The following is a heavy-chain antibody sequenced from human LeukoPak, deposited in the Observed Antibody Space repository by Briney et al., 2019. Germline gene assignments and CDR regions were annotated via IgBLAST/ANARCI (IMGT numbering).Heavy chain of an antibody. Sequence: PSETLSLTCTVSGGSISSYYWSWIRQPPGKGLEWIGYIYYSGSTNYNPSLKSRVTISVDTSKNQFSLKLSSVTAADTAVYYCATVIRGVITPFDYWGQGTLVTVSS. CDR3: ATVIRGVITPFDY. V-gene: IGHV4-59*01. CDR2: IYYSGST. CDR1: GGSISSYY. J-gene: IGHJ4*02. D-gene: IGHD3-10*01.